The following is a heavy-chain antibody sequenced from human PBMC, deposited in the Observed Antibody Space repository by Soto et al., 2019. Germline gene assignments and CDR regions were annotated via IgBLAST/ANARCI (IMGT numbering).Heavy chain of an antibody. V-gene: IGHV1-18*01. D-gene: IGHD1-26*01. J-gene: IGHJ5*02. CDR1: GYTFTSYG. CDR3: ARLGLVGATSHPNWFDP. CDR2: ISAYNGNT. Sequence: ASVKVSCKASGYTFTSYGISWVRQAPGQGLEWMGWISAYNGNTNYAQKLQGRVTMTTDTSTSTAYMELRSLRSDDTAVYYCARLGLVGATSHPNWFDPWGQGTLVTVSS.